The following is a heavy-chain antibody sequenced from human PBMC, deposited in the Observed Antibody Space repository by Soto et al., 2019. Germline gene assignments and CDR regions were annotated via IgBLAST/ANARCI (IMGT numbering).Heavy chain of an antibody. J-gene: IGHJ4*02. Sequence: ASVKVSCKASGGTFSSYAISWVRQAPGQGLEWMGGIIPIFGTANYAQKFQGRVTITADESTSTAYMELSSLRSEDTAVYYCEAAAGPNAPRWGQGTLVTVSS. V-gene: IGHV1-69*13. CDR3: EAAAGPNAPR. D-gene: IGHD6-13*01. CDR1: GGTFSSYA. CDR2: IIPIFGTA.